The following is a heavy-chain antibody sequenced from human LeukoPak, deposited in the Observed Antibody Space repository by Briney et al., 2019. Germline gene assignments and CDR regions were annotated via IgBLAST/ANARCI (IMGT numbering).Heavy chain of an antibody. Sequence: SETLSLTCTVSGGSISSYYWSWIRQPPGKGLEWIGYIYYSGSTNYNPSLKSRVTISVDTSKNQFSLKLSSVTAADTAVCYCARDPYGSGLFDPWGQGTLVTVSS. CDR3: ARDPYGSGLFDP. V-gene: IGHV4-59*01. D-gene: IGHD3-10*01. CDR1: GGSISSYY. CDR2: IYYSGST. J-gene: IGHJ5*02.